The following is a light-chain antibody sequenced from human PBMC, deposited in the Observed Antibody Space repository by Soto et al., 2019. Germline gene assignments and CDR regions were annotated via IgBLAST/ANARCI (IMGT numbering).Light chain of an antibody. Sequence: EIVLTQSPGTLSLSPGERATLSCRASQSISRTYLAGYRQKPGQAPRLLIYAASSRATGIPDRFSGSGSGTDFTLTIGRLEPEDFAVYYCQQYYASSLTFGQGTRVEIK. J-gene: IGKJ1*01. CDR2: AAS. CDR3: QQYYASSLT. CDR1: QSISRTY. V-gene: IGKV3-20*01.